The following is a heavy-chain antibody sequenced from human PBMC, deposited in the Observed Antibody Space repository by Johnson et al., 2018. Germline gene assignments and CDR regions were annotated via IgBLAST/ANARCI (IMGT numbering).Heavy chain of an antibody. V-gene: IGHV3-21*01. J-gene: IGHJ6*02. CDR1: GFTFSTYS. D-gene: IGHD2-2*01. CDR3: ASRYCSSTSCYGPYGMDV. Sequence: VQLVESGGGLVTPGGSLRISCAASGFTFSTYSMNWVRQAPGKGPEWVSSISSSSSHKDYADSVKGRFTISRDNANNSLYLQMNSLRAEDTGVYYWASRYCSSTSCYGPYGMDVWGQGTTVTASS. CDR2: ISSSSSHK.